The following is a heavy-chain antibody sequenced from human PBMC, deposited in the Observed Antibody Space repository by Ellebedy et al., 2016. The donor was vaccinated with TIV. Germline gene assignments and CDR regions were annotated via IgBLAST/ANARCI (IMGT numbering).Heavy chain of an antibody. CDR2: ISAYNGNT. Sequence: AASVKVSCKASGYTFTSYGISWVRQAPGQGLEWMGWISAYNGNTNYAQNLQGRVTMTTDTSTSTAYMELRSLRSDDTAVYYCARDHYDILTGYAPLHFDYWGQGTLVTVSS. CDR3: ARDHYDILTGYAPLHFDY. J-gene: IGHJ4*02. CDR1: GYTFTSYG. V-gene: IGHV1-18*01. D-gene: IGHD3-9*01.